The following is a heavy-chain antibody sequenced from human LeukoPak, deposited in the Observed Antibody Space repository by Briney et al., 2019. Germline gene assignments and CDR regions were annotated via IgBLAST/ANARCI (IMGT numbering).Heavy chain of an antibody. D-gene: IGHD3-22*01. CDR3: ARDSGIYDSSGYYGLSYYGMDV. V-gene: IGHV3-23*01. CDR1: GFTFASYA. CDR2: ISGSGGST. J-gene: IGHJ6*02. Sequence: GGSLRLSCAASGFTFASYAMTWVRQAPGKGLEWFSAISGSGGSTYYADSVKGRFTISRDNYKNTLYLQMDSLRAEDTAVYYCARDSGIYDSSGYYGLSYYGMDVWGQGTTVTVSS.